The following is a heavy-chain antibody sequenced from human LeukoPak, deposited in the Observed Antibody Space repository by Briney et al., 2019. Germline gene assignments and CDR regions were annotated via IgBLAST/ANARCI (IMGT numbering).Heavy chain of an antibody. D-gene: IGHD3-22*01. CDR3: ARVTYYYDSSGYYNDY. V-gene: IGHV1-8*01. CDR2: MNPNSGNT. J-gene: IGHJ4*02. CDR1: GYTFTRYD. Sequence: GASVKVSCKASGYTFTRYDINWVRQATGQGLEWMGWMNPNSGNTGYAQKFQGRVTMTRNTSISTAYMELSSLRSEDTAVYYCARVTYYYDSSGYYNDYWDQGTLVTVSS.